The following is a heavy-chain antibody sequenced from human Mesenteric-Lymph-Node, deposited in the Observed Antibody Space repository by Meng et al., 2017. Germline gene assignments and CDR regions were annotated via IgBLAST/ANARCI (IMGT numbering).Heavy chain of an antibody. CDR2: ISYDGSNK. Sequence: GESLKISCAAFESTLRADVMHWVRQAPGKGLEWVAVISYDGSNKYYADSVKGRFTISRDNSKNTLYLQMNSLRAEDTALYHCARAYSGYYYYYGMDVWGQGTTVTVSS. D-gene: IGHD1-26*01. V-gene: IGHV3-30*07. J-gene: IGHJ6*02. CDR1: ESTLRADV. CDR3: ARAYSGYYYYYGMDV.